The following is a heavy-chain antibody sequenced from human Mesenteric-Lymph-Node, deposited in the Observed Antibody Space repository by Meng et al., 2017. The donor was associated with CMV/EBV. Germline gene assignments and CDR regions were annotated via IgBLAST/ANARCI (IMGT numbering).Heavy chain of an antibody. V-gene: IGHV4-38-2*02. CDR3: ARQLGGSYQDYYYGMDV. CDR2: IYNSGTT. D-gene: IGHD1-26*01. CDR1: AYSINSGYY. Sequence: SETLSLTCTVSAYSINSGYYWGWIRQPPGKGLEWIGSIYNSGTTYYNPPLKSRVTISVDTSKNQFSLKLSSVTAADTAVYYCARQLGGSYQDYYYGMDVWGQGTTVTVSS. J-gene: IGHJ6*02.